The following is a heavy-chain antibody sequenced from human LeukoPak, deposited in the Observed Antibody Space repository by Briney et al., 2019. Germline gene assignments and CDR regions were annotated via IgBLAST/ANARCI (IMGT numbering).Heavy chain of an antibody. V-gene: IGHV4-31*01. CDR2: IYYSGGT. Sequence: SQTLSLTCTVSGGSISSGGYYWSWIRQHPGKGLEWIGYIYYSGGTYYNPSLKSQVTISVDTSKNQFSLKLSSVTAADTAVYYCASSYYDSSGYYSKPDYWGQGTLVTVSS. CDR1: GGSISSGGYY. CDR3: ASSYYDSSGYYSKPDY. D-gene: IGHD3-22*01. J-gene: IGHJ4*02.